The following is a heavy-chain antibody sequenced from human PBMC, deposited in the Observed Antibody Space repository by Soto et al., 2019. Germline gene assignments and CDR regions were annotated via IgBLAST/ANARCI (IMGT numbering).Heavy chain of an antibody. J-gene: IGHJ4*02. CDR1: GGTFSTYA. CDR3: ARALEEYYYDSSGYYSAY. CDR2: IIPVFVTA. Sequence: SVKVSCKASGGTFSTYAFTWVRQAPGQGLEWKGGIIPVFVTAHYAQQFQGRVTITADESTSTAYMELSSLRSEDTAVYYCARALEEYYYDSSGYYSAYWGQGTLVTVSS. V-gene: IGHV1-69*13. D-gene: IGHD3-22*01.